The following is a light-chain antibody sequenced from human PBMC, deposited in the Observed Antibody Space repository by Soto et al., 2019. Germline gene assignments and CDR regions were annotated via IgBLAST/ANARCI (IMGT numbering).Light chain of an antibody. CDR1: QSVRSDY. J-gene: IGKJ1*01. V-gene: IGKV3-20*01. CDR3: QQYRNSWT. Sequence: EIVLTQSPGTLSLSPGDSATLSCRASQSVRSDYLAWYQQKAGQAPRLLIYGASSRATGIPDRFSGSGSGTDFTLTISRLEPEDFAVYYCQQYRNSWTFGQGSKVDI. CDR2: GAS.